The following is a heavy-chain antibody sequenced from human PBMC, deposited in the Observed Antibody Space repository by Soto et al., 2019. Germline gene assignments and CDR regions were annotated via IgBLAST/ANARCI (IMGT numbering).Heavy chain of an antibody. V-gene: IGHV6-1*01. D-gene: IGHD6-19*01. CDR3: AREAVAGMADLETFDY. J-gene: IGHJ4*02. CDR2: TYYRSKWYN. CDR1: GDSVSSNSAA. Sequence: QVQXXQSGPVLVKXXXXLSLTXAXSGDSVSSNSAAWNWIRQSPSRGLEWLGRTYYRSKWYNDSAVSVKSRTPKNPDTSKNQFSLQLNSVTPEDSAVYYCAREAVAGMADLETFDYWGQGTLVTLSS.